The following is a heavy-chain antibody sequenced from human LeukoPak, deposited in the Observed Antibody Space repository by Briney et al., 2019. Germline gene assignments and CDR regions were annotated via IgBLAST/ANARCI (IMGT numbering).Heavy chain of an antibody. CDR3: ARAGGRRSSSWYADAFDI. V-gene: IGHV4-59*01. Sequence: PSETLSLTCTVFDGSISTDYWSWIRQPPGKGLEWIGYIYYSGNTNYNPSLKSRVTISVDTSKNQFSLKLSSVTAADTAVYYCARAGGRRSSSWYADAFDIWGQGTLVTVSS. CDR1: DGSISTDY. D-gene: IGHD6-13*01. CDR2: IYYSGNT. J-gene: IGHJ4*02.